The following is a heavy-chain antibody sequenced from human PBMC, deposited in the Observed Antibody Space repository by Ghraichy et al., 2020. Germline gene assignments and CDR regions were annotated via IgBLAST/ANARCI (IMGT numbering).Heavy chain of an antibody. J-gene: IGHJ3*02. Sequence: SETLSLTFTVYGESIRLNSCHCTRHPPPPGLEWNGEINHSGSTNYNPSLKSRVTISVDTSKNQFSLKLSSVTAADTAVYYCAMYDFWNAFDICGQGKMVTAS. D-gene: IGHD3-3*01. CDR2: INHSGST. CDR1: GESIRLNS. CDR3: AMYDFWNAFDI. V-gene: IGHV4-34*01.